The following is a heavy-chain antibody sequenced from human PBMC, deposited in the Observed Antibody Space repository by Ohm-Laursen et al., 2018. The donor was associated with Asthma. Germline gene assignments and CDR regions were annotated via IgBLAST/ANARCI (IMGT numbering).Heavy chain of an antibody. V-gene: IGHV4-59*12. CDR3: AREARFSRPEGYFQH. J-gene: IGHJ1*01. CDR1: GGSISSYY. CDR2: IYYSGST. D-gene: IGHD6-13*01. Sequence: TLSLTCTVSGGSISSYYWSWIRQPPGKGLEWIGYIYYSGSTNYNPSLKSRVTISVDTSKNQFSLKLSSVTAADTAVYYCAREARFSRPEGYFQHWGQGTLVTVSS.